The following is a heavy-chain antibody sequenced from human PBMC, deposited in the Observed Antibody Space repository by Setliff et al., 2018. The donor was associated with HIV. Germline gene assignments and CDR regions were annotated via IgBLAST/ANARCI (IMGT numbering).Heavy chain of an antibody. CDR1: RFTFSNYW. CDR2: IKEDGSEK. V-gene: IGHV3-7*03. Sequence: GGSLRLSCAASRFTFSNYWMNWVRQAPGKGLEWVANIKEDGSEKNYVDSVKGRFTISRDNAKNSLFLQMNSLRVEDTAVYYCARGHYSSSSGWGQGTLVTVSS. J-gene: IGHJ4*02. CDR3: ARGHYSSSSG. D-gene: IGHD6-6*01.